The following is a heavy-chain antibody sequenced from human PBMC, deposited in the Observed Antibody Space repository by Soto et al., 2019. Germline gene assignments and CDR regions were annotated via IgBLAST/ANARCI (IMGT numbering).Heavy chain of an antibody. CDR3: ARDPPGGDYWAGFQY. Sequence: QVQLVESGGDVVQPGRSLTLSCLASGFSFSSHGMHWIRQAPGKGLEWLAVISYDGGNKNYADSVRDRFTISRDNSKNRVFLQINSLRPEDTAVYFCARDPPGGDYWAGFQYWGQGTLVIVSS. CDR1: GFSFSSHG. CDR2: ISYDGGNK. V-gene: IGHV3-30*03. J-gene: IGHJ4*02. D-gene: IGHD4-17*01.